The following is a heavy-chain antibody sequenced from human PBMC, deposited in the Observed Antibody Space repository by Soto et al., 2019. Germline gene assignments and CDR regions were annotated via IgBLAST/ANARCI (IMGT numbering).Heavy chain of an antibody. CDR2: ISSSSSTI. D-gene: IGHD3-9*01. CDR3: ARAIYFSPYYFDY. CDR1: GFTFSSYT. J-gene: IGHJ4*02. Sequence: EVQLVESGGGLVQPGGSLRLSCAASGFTFSSYTMNWVHQAPGKGLEWVSYISSSSSTIYYADSVKGRFAISRDNAKNSLYLQMNSLRAEDTAVYYCARAIYFSPYYFDYWGQGTLVTVSS. V-gene: IGHV3-48*01.